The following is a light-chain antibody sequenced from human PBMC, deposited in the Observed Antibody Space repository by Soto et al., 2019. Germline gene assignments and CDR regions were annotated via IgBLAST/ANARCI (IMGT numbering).Light chain of an antibody. CDR2: GAS. CDR3: QQYNNWPLTT. J-gene: IGKJ4*01. V-gene: IGKV3D-15*01. CDR1: QSVSST. Sequence: EIVMTQSPATLSVSPGERATLSCRASQSVSSTLAWYQQKPGQAPRLLIYGASTRATGIPARFSGSGSGTEFTLTISSLQSEDFAVYYCQQYNNWPLTTFGGGTKVEIK.